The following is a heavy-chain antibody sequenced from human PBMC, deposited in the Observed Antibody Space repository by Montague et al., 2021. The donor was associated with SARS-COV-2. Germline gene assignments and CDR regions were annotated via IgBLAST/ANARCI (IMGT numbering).Heavy chain of an antibody. CDR3: ARSGWSGSYDY. D-gene: IGHD1-26*01. V-gene: IGHV3-64*01. J-gene: IGHJ4*02. CDR2: ITNNGVST. CDR1: GFTFSTYA. Sequence: YLRLSCAASGFTFSTYAMHWVRQAPGKGLEFVSAITNNGVSTYYTSSVKGRFTISRDNSKNTLYLQMGRLRSEDMAVYFCARSGWSGSYDYWGQGTLVTVSS.